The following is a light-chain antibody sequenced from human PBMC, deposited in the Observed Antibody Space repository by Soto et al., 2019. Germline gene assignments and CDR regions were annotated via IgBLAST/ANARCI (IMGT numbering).Light chain of an antibody. CDR3: ASYGGYYVV. V-gene: IGLV2-8*01. Sequence: QSALTQPPSASGSPGQSVAISCTGTSSDVGGYDYVSWFQQNPGKAPKLMIYDVTKRPSGVPDRFSGSKSGNTASLTVSGLQAEDDAYYYCASYGGYYVVFGGGTKVTVL. CDR1: SSDVGGYDY. J-gene: IGLJ2*01. CDR2: DVT.